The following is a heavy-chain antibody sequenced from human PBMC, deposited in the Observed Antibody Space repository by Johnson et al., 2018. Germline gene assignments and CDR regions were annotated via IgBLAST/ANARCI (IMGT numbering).Heavy chain of an antibody. Sequence: QVQLVQSGGGVVQPGRSLRLSCAASGFTFSSYGMHWVRQAPGKGLEWVAVIWYDGSNKYYADSVKGRFTISRDNSKNTLYLQMNSLRAEDTAVYSCAKEGLGDPYYYYSYMDVWGKGTTVTVSS. V-gene: IGHV3-33*06. CDR1: GFTFSSYG. D-gene: IGHD2-21*02. J-gene: IGHJ6*03. CDR3: AKEGLGDPYYYYSYMDV. CDR2: IWYDGSNK.